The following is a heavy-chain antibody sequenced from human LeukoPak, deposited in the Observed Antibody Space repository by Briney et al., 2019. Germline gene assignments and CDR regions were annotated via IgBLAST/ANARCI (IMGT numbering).Heavy chain of an antibody. J-gene: IGHJ4*02. CDR1: GFRFSSYG. D-gene: IGHD4-11*01. Sequence: PLGSPCPSCATSGFRFSSYGMHWVRQAPGKGLEWVAVIWYDGTNTYYADSVKVRLAISRDDSHKMVYLHMNSLRAEDTAVYYCAKDVQRGFDYTSSLELRGPGTPGDVSS. CDR3: AKDVQRGFDYTSSLEL. V-gene: IGHV3-33*06. CDR2: IWYDGTNT.